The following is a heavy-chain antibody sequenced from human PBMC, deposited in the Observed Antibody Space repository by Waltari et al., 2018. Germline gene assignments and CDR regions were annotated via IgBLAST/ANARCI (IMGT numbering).Heavy chain of an antibody. J-gene: IGHJ5*02. Sequence: EVHLVQSGAEVKKPGESLRISCKGSGYTFSDHWITWVRQVPGGGLEGMGKMVPSDPTPPAGRSFEGHVPFYSDKPNNTAYLQGSSLKPSDPAIYYGAGRGVAAMGGGSSWFDPWGRGTLVIVSS. V-gene: IGHV5-10-1*01. CDR1: GYTFSDHW. D-gene: IGHD3-16*01. CDR3: AGRGVAAMGGGSSWFDP. CDR2: MVPSDPTP.